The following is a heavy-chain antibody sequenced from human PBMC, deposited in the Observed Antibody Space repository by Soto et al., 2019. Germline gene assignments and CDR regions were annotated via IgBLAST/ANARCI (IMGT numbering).Heavy chain of an antibody. CDR3: ATLQLAGPDY. D-gene: IGHD6-19*01. V-gene: IGHV3-74*01. Sequence: EVQLVESGGDLVQPGGSLRLSCAASAFTFSDYWMHWVRQVPGKGLVWVSRINTDGSGTSYANFVKGRFTISRDNAKNTVCLQMKSLSADDTSVYYCATLQLAGPDYWGQGTLVTVSS. J-gene: IGHJ4*02. CDR1: AFTFSDYW. CDR2: INTDGSGT.